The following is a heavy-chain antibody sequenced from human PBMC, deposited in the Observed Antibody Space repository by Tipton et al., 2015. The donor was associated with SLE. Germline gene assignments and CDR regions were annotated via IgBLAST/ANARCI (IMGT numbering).Heavy chain of an antibody. CDR3: AKVIPMVQGVFSYYFDY. D-gene: IGHD3-10*01. J-gene: IGHJ4*02. CDR1: GFTFSSYW. Sequence: SLRLSCAASGFTFSSYWMSWVRQAPGKGLEWVANIKQDRSEKYYVDSVKGRFTISRDNAKNSLYLQMNSLRAEDTALYYCAKVIPMVQGVFSYYFDYWGQGPLVTVSS. V-gene: IGHV3-7*03. CDR2: IKQDRSEK.